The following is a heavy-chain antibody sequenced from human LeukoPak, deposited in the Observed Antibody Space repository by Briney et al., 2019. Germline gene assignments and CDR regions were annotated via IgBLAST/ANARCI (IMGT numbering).Heavy chain of an antibody. CDR2: IYYSGST. CDR1: GGSINSYY. J-gene: IGHJ6*02. CDR3: ARGWAFYYYGIDV. D-gene: IGHD1-26*01. Sequence: SETLSLTCTVSGGSINSYYWNWIRQAPGKGLEWIGDIYYSGSTNYNHSLKSRVTISVETSKNQFSLKLSSVTAADTAVYYCARGWAFYYYGIDVWGQGTTVTVSS. V-gene: IGHV4-59*01.